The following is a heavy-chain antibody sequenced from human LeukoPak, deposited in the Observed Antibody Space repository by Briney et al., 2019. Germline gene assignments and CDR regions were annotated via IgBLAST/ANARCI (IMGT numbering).Heavy chain of an antibody. CDR3: AREHWMEGYYYYGMDV. V-gene: IGHV6-1*01. CDR2: TYYRSKWYN. D-gene: IGHD1-1*01. CDR1: GDSVSSNSAA. Sequence: SQTLSLTCAISGDSVSSNSAAWNWIRQSPSRGLEWLGRTYYRSKWYNDYAVSVKSRITINPDTSKNQFSLQLNSVTPQDTAVYYCAREHWMEGYYYYGMDVWGQGTTVTVSS. J-gene: IGHJ6*02.